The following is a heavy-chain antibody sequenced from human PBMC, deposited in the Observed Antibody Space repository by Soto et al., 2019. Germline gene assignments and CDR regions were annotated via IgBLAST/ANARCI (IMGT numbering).Heavy chain of an antibody. CDR2: INHRGST. Sequence: PSGTLYLTCAIYGESFSDYYWTWIRQPPGKGPEWIGEINHRGSTKYSPSLKSRVTMSIDTSKNHFSLKLSSVTAADTAVYSCASPHRDDYNPSHFFDYWGQETLVTVSS. V-gene: IGHV4-34*01. CDR1: GESFSDYY. J-gene: IGHJ4*02. CDR3: ASPHRDDYNPSHFFDY. D-gene: IGHD4-4*01.